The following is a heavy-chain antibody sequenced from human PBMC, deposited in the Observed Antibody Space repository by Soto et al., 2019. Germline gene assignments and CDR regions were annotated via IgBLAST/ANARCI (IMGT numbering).Heavy chain of an antibody. Sequence: SETLSLTCTVSGGYISSSSYYWGWIRQPPGKGLEWIGSIYYSGSTYYNPSLKSRVTISVDTSKNQFSLKLSSVTAADTAVYYCASLVPAAILYYFDYWGQGTLVTVSS. CDR3: ASLVPAAILYYFDY. D-gene: IGHD2-2*01. J-gene: IGHJ4*02. V-gene: IGHV4-39*01. CDR1: GGYISSSSYY. CDR2: IYYSGST.